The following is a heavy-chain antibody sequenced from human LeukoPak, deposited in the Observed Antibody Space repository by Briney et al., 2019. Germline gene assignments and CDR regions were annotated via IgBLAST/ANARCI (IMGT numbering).Heavy chain of an antibody. Sequence: GASLRLSCAASGFTFSHYWMHWVRQAPGKGLVWVSRIYNDGSSTSYADSVKGRFTISRDNAKSTLYLQMNSLRAEDTAVYYCARVRGASGRSYAADAFDIWGQGTMVTVSS. CDR2: IYNDGSST. D-gene: IGHD1-26*01. V-gene: IGHV3-74*01. J-gene: IGHJ3*02. CDR3: ARVRGASGRSYAADAFDI. CDR1: GFTFSHYW.